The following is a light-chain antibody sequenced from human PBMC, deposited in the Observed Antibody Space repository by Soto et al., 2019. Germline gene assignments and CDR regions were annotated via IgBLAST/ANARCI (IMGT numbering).Light chain of an antibody. CDR3: QQYNSYSRT. CDR1: QSISSW. J-gene: IGKJ2*01. V-gene: IGKV1-5*03. CDR2: KAS. Sequence: DIQMTQSPSTLSASVGDRVTIPCRASQSISSWLAWYQQKPGKAPKLLIYKASTLEGGVPSRFSGSGSGTEFTLTISSLQPDDFATYYCQQYNSYSRTFGQGTNLEIK.